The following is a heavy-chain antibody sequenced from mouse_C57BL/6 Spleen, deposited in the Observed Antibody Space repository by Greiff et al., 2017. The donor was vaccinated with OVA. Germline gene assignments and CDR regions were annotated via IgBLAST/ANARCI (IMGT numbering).Heavy chain of an antibody. D-gene: IGHD2-4*01. CDR1: GFNIKDDY. Sequence: EVQLVESGAELVRPGASVKLSCTASGFNIKDDYMHWVKQRPEQGLEWIGWIDPENGDTEYASKFQGKATITADTSSNTAYLQLSSLTSEDTAVYYCTTGLSLYYAMDYWGQGTSVTVSS. CDR2: IDPENGDT. V-gene: IGHV14-4*01. CDR3: TTGLSLYYAMDY. J-gene: IGHJ4*01.